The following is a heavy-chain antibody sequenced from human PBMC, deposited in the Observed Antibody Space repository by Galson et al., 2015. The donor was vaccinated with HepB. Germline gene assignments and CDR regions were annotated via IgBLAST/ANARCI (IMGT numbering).Heavy chain of an antibody. J-gene: IGHJ6*02. CDR2: ISPYNGNT. CDR3: ARHGQSRDVYNEGYSYYYGLDV. Sequence: SVKVSCKASGYTFTSHHINWVRQAPGQGLEWMGRISPYNGNTNYAQKLQGRVTMATDTSRSTAYMELRSLTSDDTAVYYCARHGQSRDVYNEGYSYYYGLDVWGQGTTVTVSS. V-gene: IGHV1-18*01. D-gene: IGHD5-24*01. CDR1: GYTFTSHH.